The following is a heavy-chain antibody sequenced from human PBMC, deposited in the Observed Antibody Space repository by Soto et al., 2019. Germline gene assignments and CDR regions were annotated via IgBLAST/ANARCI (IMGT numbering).Heavy chain of an antibody. CDR3: AKGRNVFWGVYYSPQLRANYGRDV. V-gene: IGHV3-30*18. CDR1: GFTFSSYG. CDR2: ISYDGSNK. J-gene: IGHJ6*04. D-gene: IGHD3-3*01. Sequence: PGGSLRLSCAASGFTFSSYGMHWVRQAPGKGLEWVAVISYDGSNKYYADSVKGRFTISRDNSKNTLYLQMNSLRAEDTAVYYCAKGRNVFWGVYYSPQLRANYGRDVWGKGTTVTVPS.